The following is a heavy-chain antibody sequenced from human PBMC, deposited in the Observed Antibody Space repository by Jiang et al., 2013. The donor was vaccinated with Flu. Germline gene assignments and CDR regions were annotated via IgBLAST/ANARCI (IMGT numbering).Heavy chain of an antibody. J-gene: IGHJ6*02. D-gene: IGHD1-26*01. V-gene: IGHV1-2*04. Sequence: EVKKPGASVKVSCKASGYTFTAYYMHWVRQAPGQGLEWMGWINPNGGGTNYAQKFQGWVTMTRDTSITTAYLELSRLKSDDTAVYYCARERVGATWGYGVDVWGQGTTVTVSS. CDR3: ARERVGATWGYGVDV. CDR1: GYTFTAYY. CDR2: INPNGGGT.